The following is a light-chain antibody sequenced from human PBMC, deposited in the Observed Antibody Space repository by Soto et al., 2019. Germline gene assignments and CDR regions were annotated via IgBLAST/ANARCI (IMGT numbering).Light chain of an antibody. J-gene: IGLJ3*02. CDR1: SSDVGDYNY. Sequence: QSALTQPRSVSGSPGQSVTISCTGTSSDVGDYNYVSWYQQYPGKAPKLVIYDVSKRPSGVPDRFSGSKSGNTASLTISGLQAEDEPDYYCCSFAGSYTFWVFGGGTKVTVL. CDR3: CSFAGSYTFWV. CDR2: DVS. V-gene: IGLV2-11*01.